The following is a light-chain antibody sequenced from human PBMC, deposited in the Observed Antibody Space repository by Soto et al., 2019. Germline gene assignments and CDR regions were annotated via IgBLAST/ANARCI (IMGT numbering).Light chain of an antibody. J-gene: IGLJ2*01. V-gene: IGLV1-40*01. Sequence: QAVVTQPPSVSGAPGQWVTISCTGSSSNIGAGYDVHWYQQLPGTAPKLLIFDNNNRPSGVPDRFSGSKSGTSASLAITGLRAEDEADYYCQSYDSSLSGVVFGGGTKLTVL. CDR1: SSNIGAGYD. CDR3: QSYDSSLSGVV. CDR2: DNN.